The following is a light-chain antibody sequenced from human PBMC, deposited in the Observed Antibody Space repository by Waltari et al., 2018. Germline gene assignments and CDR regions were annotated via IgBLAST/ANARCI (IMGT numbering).Light chain of an antibody. CDR1: QSVVFSDGNIY. V-gene: IGKV2-30*01. CDR3: MQGTHWPYT. CDR2: KVS. Sequence: DVVMTQSPLSLPVTLGQPASISCRSSQSVVFSDGNIYLNWFRQRPGQSPRRLIYKVSDRDSGVPDRFSGSGSGTDFTLKISRVEAEDVGVYYCMQGTHWPYTFGQGTKLEIK. J-gene: IGKJ2*01.